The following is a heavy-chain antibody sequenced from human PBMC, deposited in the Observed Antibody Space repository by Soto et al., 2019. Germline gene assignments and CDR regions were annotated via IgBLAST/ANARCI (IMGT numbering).Heavy chain of an antibody. CDR3: ARDPSYYGMDV. Sequence: ASVKVSCKASGYTFSSYYMHWVRQAPGQRLEWMGWTNASNGNTTYSQKFQGRVTITRDTSASTAYMELSSLRSEDTTVYYCARDPSYYGMDVWGQGTTVTVSS. CDR1: GYTFSSYY. J-gene: IGHJ6*02. V-gene: IGHV1-3*01. CDR2: TNASNGNT.